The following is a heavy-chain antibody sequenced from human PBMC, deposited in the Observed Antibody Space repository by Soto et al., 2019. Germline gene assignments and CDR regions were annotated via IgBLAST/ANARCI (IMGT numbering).Heavy chain of an antibody. V-gene: IGHV3-30-3*01. CDR2: ISYDGSNK. J-gene: IGHJ6*02. CDR3: TTYSLAAYYYYYGMDV. CDR1: GFTFSSYA. Sequence: GGSLRLSCAASGFTFSSYAMHWVRQAPGKGLEWVAVISYDGSNKDYADSVKGRFTISRDNSKNTLYLQMNSLKTEDTAVYYRTTYSLAAYYYYYGMDVWGQGTTVTVSS. D-gene: IGHD2-15*01.